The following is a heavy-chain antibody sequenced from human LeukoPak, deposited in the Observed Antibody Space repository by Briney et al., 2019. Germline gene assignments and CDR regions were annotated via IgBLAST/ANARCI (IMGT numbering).Heavy chain of an antibody. CDR2: LIPIFGTA. V-gene: IGHV1-69*01. CDR3: ARYIGDIYLCSSTRSGGDAFGI. CDR1: GGTFSSYA. D-gene: IGHD2-2*01. Sequence: SVKVSCKASGGTFSSYAISWVRQAPGQGLEWMGGLIPIFGTANYAQKFQGRVTITADESTSTAYMELSSLRSEDTAVYYSARYIGDIYLCSSTRSGGDAFGIWGQGTMVTVSS. J-gene: IGHJ3*02.